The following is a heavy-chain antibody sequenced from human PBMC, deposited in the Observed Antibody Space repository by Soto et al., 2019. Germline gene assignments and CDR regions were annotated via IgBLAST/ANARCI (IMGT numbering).Heavy chain of an antibody. CDR2: IKQDGSEK. D-gene: IGHD4-17*01. V-gene: IGHV3-7*01. J-gene: IGHJ4*02. CDR3: ARRPPSATYYGVFDF. Sequence: EVQLVESGGGLIQQGGSLRISCAASGFTFSNYWMTWVRQAPGKGPEWVANIKQDGSEKYYVDSVKGRFTISRDNAKNSLFLQMNSLTAEDTAVYYCARRPPSATYYGVFDFWGQGTLVTVSS. CDR1: GFTFSNYW.